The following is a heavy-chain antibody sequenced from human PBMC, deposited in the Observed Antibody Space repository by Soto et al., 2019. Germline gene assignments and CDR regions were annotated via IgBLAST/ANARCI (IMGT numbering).Heavy chain of an antibody. CDR3: AKDHRALTTGFHF. CDR1: GFTFSSYA. V-gene: IGHV3-23*01. Sequence: EVQLLESGGGLVQPGGSLRLSCEASGFTFSSYAMHWVRQAPGKGLGWVSAISGSGGSTYYADSVKGRFTISRANSKNTFSLQMSSLRAQDTAVYYCAKDHRALTTGFHFWGQGILVTVSS. CDR2: ISGSGGST. J-gene: IGHJ4*02. D-gene: IGHD4-17*01.